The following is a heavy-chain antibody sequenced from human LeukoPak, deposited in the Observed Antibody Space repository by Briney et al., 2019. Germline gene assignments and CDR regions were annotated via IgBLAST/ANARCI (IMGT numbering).Heavy chain of an antibody. D-gene: IGHD1-26*01. J-gene: IGHJ4*02. Sequence: PGGSLRLSCAASGFTVSSNYMSWVRQAPNKGLEWVWVIYSGGSTYYADSVKGRFTISRDNSRNTLYLPMNSLRVEDTAVYYCACLSGSTTAGSFVFWGQGALVTVSS. V-gene: IGHV3-53*01. CDR3: ACLSGSTTAGSFVF. CDR1: GFTVSSNY. CDR2: IYSGGST.